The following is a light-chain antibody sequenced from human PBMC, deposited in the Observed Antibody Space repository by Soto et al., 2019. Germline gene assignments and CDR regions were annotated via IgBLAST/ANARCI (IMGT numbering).Light chain of an antibody. CDR3: QQYYSYPRT. V-gene: IGKV1-8*01. Sequence: AIRMTQSPSSLSASTGDRVTITRRASQGISSYLAWHQQKPGKAPKLLIYAASTLQSGVPSRFSGSGSGTDFTLTISCLQSEDFATYYCQQYYSYPRTFGQGTKVEIK. CDR2: AAS. CDR1: QGISSY. J-gene: IGKJ1*01.